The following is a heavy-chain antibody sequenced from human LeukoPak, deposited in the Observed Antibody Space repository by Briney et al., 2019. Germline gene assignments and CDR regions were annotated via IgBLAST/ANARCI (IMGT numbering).Heavy chain of an antibody. Sequence: GGSLRLSCAASGFTFSNSWMHWVRQAPGEGLVWVSRINGAGSSTNYADSVKGRFTISRDNAKNTLYLQMNSLRAEDTAVYYCARGVDNSYGYVFWGQGALVTVSS. V-gene: IGHV3-74*01. D-gene: IGHD5-18*01. CDR3: ARGVDNSYGYVF. J-gene: IGHJ4*02. CDR1: GFTFSNSW. CDR2: INGAGSST.